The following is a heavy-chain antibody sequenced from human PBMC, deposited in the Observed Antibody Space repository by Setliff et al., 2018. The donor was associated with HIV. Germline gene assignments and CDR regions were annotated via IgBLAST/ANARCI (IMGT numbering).Heavy chain of an antibody. V-gene: IGHV1-18*01. J-gene: IGHJ4*02. Sequence: ASVKVSCKASGYTFTSYGISWVRQAPGQGLEWMGWISAYNGRTNYAQRFQGRVTMTTDTSTSTAYMELRSLRSDDTAVYYCARDIGDLVATILTFFDYWGQGTMVTVSS. D-gene: IGHD5-12*01. CDR3: ARDIGDLVATILTFFDY. CDR1: GYTFTSYG. CDR2: ISAYNGRT.